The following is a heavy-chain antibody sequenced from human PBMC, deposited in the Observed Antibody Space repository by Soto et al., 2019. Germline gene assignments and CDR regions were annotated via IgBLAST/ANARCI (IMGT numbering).Heavy chain of an antibody. D-gene: IGHD3-10*01. J-gene: IGHJ4*02. V-gene: IGHV1-2*02. CDR1: GYTFTGYY. Sequence: ASVKVSCKASGYTFTGYYMHWVRQAPGQGLEWMGWINPNSGGTNYAQKFQGRVTMTRDTSISTAYMELSRLRSDDTAVYYCAILEYYGSGSYYTLIDYWGQGTLVTVSS. CDR3: AILEYYGSGSYYTLIDY. CDR2: INPNSGGT.